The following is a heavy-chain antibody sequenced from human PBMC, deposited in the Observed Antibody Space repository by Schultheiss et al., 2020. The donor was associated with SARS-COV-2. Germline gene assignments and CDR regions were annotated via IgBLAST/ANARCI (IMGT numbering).Heavy chain of an antibody. CDR2: INHSGST. Sequence: SETLSLTCAVYGGSFSGYYWSWIRQPPGKGLEWIGEINHSGSTNYNPSLKSRVTISVDTSKNQFSLQLNSVTPEDTAVYYCARGQTTVVQFDYWGQGTLVTVSS. J-gene: IGHJ4*02. CDR3: ARGQTTVVQFDY. D-gene: IGHD4-23*01. V-gene: IGHV4-34*01. CDR1: GGSFSGYY.